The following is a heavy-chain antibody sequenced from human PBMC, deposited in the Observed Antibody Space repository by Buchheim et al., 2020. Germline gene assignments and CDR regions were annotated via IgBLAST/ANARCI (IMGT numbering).Heavy chain of an antibody. V-gene: IGHV3-48*01. Sequence: EVQLVESGGGLVQPGGSLRLSCAASGFTFSSYSMNWVRQAPGKGLEWVSYISSSSSTIYYADSVKGRFTISRANAKNSLYLQMNSLRAEDTAVYYCARDHGYCSGGSCYARHFDYWGQGTL. CDR3: ARDHGYCSGGSCYARHFDY. D-gene: IGHD2-15*01. CDR2: ISSSSSTI. CDR1: GFTFSSYS. J-gene: IGHJ4*02.